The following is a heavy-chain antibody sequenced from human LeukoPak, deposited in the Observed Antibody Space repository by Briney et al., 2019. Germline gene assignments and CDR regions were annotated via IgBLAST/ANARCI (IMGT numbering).Heavy chain of an antibody. CDR1: GGSFSGYY. CDR2: IYYSGST. Sequence: SETLSLTCAVYGGSFSGYYWSWIRQHPGKGLEWIGYIYYSGSTYYNPSLKSRVTISVDTSKNQFSLKLSSVTAADTAVYYCAREGYCSGGSCYFSSPSHDAFDIWGQGTMVTVSS. CDR3: AREGYCSGGSCYFSSPSHDAFDI. J-gene: IGHJ3*02. D-gene: IGHD2-15*01. V-gene: IGHV4-31*11.